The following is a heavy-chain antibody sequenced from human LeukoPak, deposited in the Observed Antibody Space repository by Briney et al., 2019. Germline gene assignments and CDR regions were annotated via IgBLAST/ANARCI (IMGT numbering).Heavy chain of an antibody. J-gene: IGHJ6*02. CDR3: ARDIVVVVAANYYGMDV. Sequence: GASVKDSCKASGYTFTGYYMHWVRQAPGQGLEWMGWINPNSGGTNYAQKFQGRVTMTRDTSISTAYMELSRLRSDDTAVYYCARDIVVVVAANYYGMDVWGQGTTVTVSS. CDR1: GYTFTGYY. CDR2: INPNSGGT. D-gene: IGHD2-15*01. V-gene: IGHV1-2*02.